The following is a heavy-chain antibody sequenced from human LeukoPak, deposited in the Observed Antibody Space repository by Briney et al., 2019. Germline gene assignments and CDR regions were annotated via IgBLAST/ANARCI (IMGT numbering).Heavy chain of an antibody. CDR2: ISGGGETT. CDR3: ARDYADYVGYFFFDY. CDR1: GFTFNIYA. D-gene: IGHD4-17*01. Sequence: GGSLRLSCAASGFTFNIYAMNWVRQAPGKGLEWVSSISGGGETTYYADSAKGRFTISRDNSQNTLYLQMNSLRAEDTAVCYCARDYADYVGYFFFDYWGQGTLVTVSS. J-gene: IGHJ4*02. V-gene: IGHV3-23*01.